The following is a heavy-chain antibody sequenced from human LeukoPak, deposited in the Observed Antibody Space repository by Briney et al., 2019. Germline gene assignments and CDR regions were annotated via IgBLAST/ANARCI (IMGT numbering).Heavy chain of an antibody. CDR2: IYTSGST. J-gene: IGHJ6*03. Sequence: SETLSLTCTVSGGSISSYYWSWIRQPAGKGLEWIGRIYTSGSTNYNHSLKSRVTMSVDTSKNQFALKLSSVTAADTAVYYCARVRVVPAAPLYYYYYMDVWGKGTTVTVSS. CDR1: GGSISSYY. CDR3: ARVRVVPAAPLYYYYYMDV. D-gene: IGHD2-2*01. V-gene: IGHV4-4*07.